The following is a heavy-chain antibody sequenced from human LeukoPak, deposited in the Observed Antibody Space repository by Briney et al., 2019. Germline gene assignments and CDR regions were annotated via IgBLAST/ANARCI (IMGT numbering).Heavy chain of an antibody. CDR2: ISAYNGNT. Sequence: ASVKVSCTASSYTFTSYGISWVRQAPGQGLEWMGWISAYNGNTNYAQKLQGRVTMTTDTSTSTAYMELRSLRSDDTAVYYCARDSTVVSFKDYWGQGTLVTVSS. CDR1: SYTFTSYG. CDR3: ARDSTVVSFKDY. D-gene: IGHD2-21*01. V-gene: IGHV1-18*01. J-gene: IGHJ4*02.